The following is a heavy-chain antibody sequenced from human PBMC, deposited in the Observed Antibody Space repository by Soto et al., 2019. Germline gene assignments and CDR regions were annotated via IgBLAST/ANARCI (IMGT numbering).Heavy chain of an antibody. CDR1: GDSVSSDNYY. J-gene: IGHJ4*02. CDR2: IYHSGST. Sequence: SETLSLTCTVSGDSVSSDNYYWGWIRQPPGKGLEWIGSIYHSGSTYYNPSLKSRVTISVDTSKNQFSLKLSSVTAADTAVYYCARGSGQRPTAPIDYWGQGTLVTVSS. D-gene: IGHD3-10*01. CDR3: ARGSGQRPTAPIDY. V-gene: IGHV4-38-2*02.